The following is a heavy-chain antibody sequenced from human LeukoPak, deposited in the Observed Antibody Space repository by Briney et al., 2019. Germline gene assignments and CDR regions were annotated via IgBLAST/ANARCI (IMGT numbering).Heavy chain of an antibody. CDR2: IIPILGIA. V-gene: IGHV1-69*02. CDR1: GGTFSSYT. D-gene: IGHD5-18*01. CDR3: ASRYSYGTPAYFDY. J-gene: IGHJ4*02. Sequence: GASVKVSCKASGGTFSSYTISWVRQAPGQGLEWMGRIIPILGIANYAQKFQGRVTITADKSTSTAYTELSSLGSEDTAVYYCASRYSYGTPAYFDYWGQGTLVTVYS.